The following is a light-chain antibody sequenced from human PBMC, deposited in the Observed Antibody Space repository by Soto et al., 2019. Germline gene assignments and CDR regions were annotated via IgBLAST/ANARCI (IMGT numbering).Light chain of an antibody. CDR2: AVS. J-gene: IGLJ1*01. CDR3: SSYTSSSTLEV. Sequence: QSALTQPASVSGSPGQSITISCTGTSSDVGGYNYVSWYQQHPGKAPKLMIYAVSNRPSGVSNRFSGSKSGNTASLTISGLQAEDEADYYCSSYTSSSTLEVFGTGTKLTVL. CDR1: SSDVGGYNY. V-gene: IGLV2-14*01.